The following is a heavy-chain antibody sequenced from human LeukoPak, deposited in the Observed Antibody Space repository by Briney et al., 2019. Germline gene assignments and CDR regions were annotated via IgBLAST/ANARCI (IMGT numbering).Heavy chain of an antibody. CDR3: ARAHTSAPGTLFDY. V-gene: IGHV1-46*01. CDR2: TNPSGSST. D-gene: IGHD3-3*01. CDR1: GYTFISYY. J-gene: IGHJ4*02. Sequence: ASVKVSCKASGYTFISYYMHWVRQAPGQGLEWMGRTNPSGSSTSYAQKFQGRVTMTRDTSTSTLYMELSSLGSEDTAVYYCARAHTSAPGTLFDYWGQGTLVTVSP.